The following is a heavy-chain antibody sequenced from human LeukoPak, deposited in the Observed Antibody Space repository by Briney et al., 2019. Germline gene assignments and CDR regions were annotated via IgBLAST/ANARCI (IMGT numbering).Heavy chain of an antibody. CDR1: EFSVGSNY. J-gene: IGHJ4*02. CDR2: IYSGGST. D-gene: IGHD1-1*01. Sequence: GGSLRLSCAASEFSVGSNYMTWVRQAPGKGLEWVSLIYSGGSTYYADSVKGRFTISRDNSKNTLYLQMNSLRAEDTAVYYCARGQYGTRHYFDYWGQGTLVTVSS. CDR3: ARGQYGTRHYFDY. V-gene: IGHV3-66*01.